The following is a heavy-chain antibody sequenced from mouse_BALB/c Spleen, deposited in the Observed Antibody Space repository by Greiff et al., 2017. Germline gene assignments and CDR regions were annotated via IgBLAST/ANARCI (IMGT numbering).Heavy chain of an antibody. CDR1: GFTFSSFG. CDR3: ARWYDEGFAY. CDR2: ISSGSSTI. J-gene: IGHJ3*01. V-gene: IGHV5-17*02. Sequence: EVQLVESGGGLVQPGGSRKLSCAASGFTFSSFGMHWVRQAPEKGLEWVAYISSGSSTIYYADTVKGRFTISRDNPKNTLFLQMTSLRSEDTAMYYCARWYDEGFAYWGQGTLVTVSA. D-gene: IGHD2-3*01.